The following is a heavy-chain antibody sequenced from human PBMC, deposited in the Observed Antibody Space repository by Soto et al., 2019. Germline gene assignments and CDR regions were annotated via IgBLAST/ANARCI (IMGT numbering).Heavy chain of an antibody. CDR2: TSYSGNT. V-gene: IGHV4-59*01. CDR3: ARAPMVLSRSYFDS. J-gene: IGHJ4*02. D-gene: IGHD2-8*01. Sequence: SETLSRTCTVSGGSIRNFDWSWIRQPPGKGLEWIGYTSYSGNTNYNPSLKSRVSISVDTSKNQLSLNLTSVTAADTAVYYCARAPMVLSRSYFDSWGQGTPVTVSS. CDR1: GGSIRNFD.